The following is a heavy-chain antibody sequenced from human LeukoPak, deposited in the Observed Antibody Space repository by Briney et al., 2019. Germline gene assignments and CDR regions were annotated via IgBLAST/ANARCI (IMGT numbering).Heavy chain of an antibody. D-gene: IGHD3-9*01. J-gene: IGHJ4*02. CDR2: INTNTGNP. Sequence: ASVKVSCKASGYSFTRYAMNWVRQVPGQGLEWMGWINTNTGNPTYAQGFTGRFVFSLDTSVSTAYLQISSLEAEDTAVYYCARDLEYDILTGYYYWGQGTLVTVSS. CDR1: GYSFTRYA. CDR3: ARDLEYDILTGYYY. V-gene: IGHV7-4-1*02.